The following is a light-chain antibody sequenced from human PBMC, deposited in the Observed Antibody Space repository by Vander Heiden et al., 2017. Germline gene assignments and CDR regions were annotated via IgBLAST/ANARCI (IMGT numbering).Light chain of an antibody. V-gene: IGLV1-44*01. CDR2: SNN. Sequence: GQRVTLSCSGSSSNLGSTTVNWYQQLPGTAPKLLIYSNNQRPSGVPDRFSASKSGTTATLTTSGLQAEEEADYYCAAGDDSRNGVVFGGGTKLTVL. CDR3: AAGDDSRNGVV. CDR1: SSNLGSTT. J-gene: IGLJ2*01.